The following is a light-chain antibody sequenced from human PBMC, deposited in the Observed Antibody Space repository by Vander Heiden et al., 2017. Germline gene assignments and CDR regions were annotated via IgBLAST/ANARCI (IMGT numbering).Light chain of an antibody. J-gene: IGKJ1*01. CDR2: EAS. CDR1: QSISSW. V-gene: IGKV1-5*01. CDR3: QQYNRYSRT. Sequence: DIQMTQSPSTLSASVGDRVTITCRAGQSISSWLAWYQQKPGKAPKLLIYEASSLQSGVPSRFSGSGSGTYFSLTISSLQSDDFATYYCQQYNRYSRTFGQGTKVEIK.